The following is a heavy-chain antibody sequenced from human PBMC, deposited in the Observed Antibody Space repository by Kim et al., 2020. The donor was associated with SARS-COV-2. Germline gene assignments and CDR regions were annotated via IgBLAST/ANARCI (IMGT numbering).Heavy chain of an antibody. Sequence: YTTDSTSFQGHVTISADKSISTAYLQWSSLKASDTAMYYCARRRQGGMDVWGQGTTVTVSS. CDR3: ARRRQGGMDV. J-gene: IGHJ6*02. V-gene: IGHV5-10-1*01. CDR2: YT.